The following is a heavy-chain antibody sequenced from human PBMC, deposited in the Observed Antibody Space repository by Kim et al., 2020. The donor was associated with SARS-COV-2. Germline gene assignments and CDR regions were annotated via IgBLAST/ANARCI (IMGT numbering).Heavy chain of an antibody. V-gene: IGHV6-1*01. J-gene: IGHJ4*02. CDR2: TYYRSKWYN. Sequence: SQTLSLTCAISGDSVSSNSAAWNWIRQSPSRGLEWLGRTYYRSKWYNDYAVSVKSRITINPDTSKNQFSLQLNSVTPEDTAVYYCAREPASIVVVPAASYYFDYWGQGTLVTVSS. CDR1: GDSVSSNSAA. D-gene: IGHD2-2*01. CDR3: AREPASIVVVPAASYYFDY.